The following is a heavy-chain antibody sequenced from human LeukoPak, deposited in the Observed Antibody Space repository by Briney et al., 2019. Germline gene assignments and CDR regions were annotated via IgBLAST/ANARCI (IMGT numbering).Heavy chain of an antibody. Sequence: PGGSLRLSCAASGFTFSSYWMSWVRQAPGKGREGGANIKQDGSEKYYVDSVKGRFTISRDNAKNSLYLQMNSLRAEDTAVYYCARVITNWGWYYYMDVWGKGTTVTVSS. D-gene: IGHD7-27*01. CDR3: ARVITNWGWYYYMDV. CDR2: IKQDGSEK. J-gene: IGHJ6*03. CDR1: GFTFSSYW. V-gene: IGHV3-7*01.